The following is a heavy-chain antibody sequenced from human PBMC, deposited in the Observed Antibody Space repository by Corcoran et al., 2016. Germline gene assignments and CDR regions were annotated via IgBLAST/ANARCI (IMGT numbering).Heavy chain of an antibody. CDR3: ARARTGGGWFDP. Sequence: QVQLQESGPGLVKPSETLSLTCTVSGGSISSYYWSWIRPPPGTGMEWVGYIYYSGSTNYNPSLKSRVTISVDTSKNQFSLKLRAVTAADTAVYYCARARTGGGWFDPWGQGTLVTVSS. CDR1: GGSISSYY. CDR2: IYYSGST. V-gene: IGHV4-59*01. J-gene: IGHJ5*02.